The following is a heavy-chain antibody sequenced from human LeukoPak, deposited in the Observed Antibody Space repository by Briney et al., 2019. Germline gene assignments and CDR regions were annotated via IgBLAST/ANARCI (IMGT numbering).Heavy chain of an antibody. CDR2: ISGRGGST. J-gene: IGHJ4*02. Sequence: GGSLRLSCASCVFIFSSYAMSWVRQAPAKGREWVSAISGRGGSTHYADSLKGRFTIPRDNSKNTLYLQMDRLRAEDTAVYFCAKDSQRYVDYCSYFDYWGQETLVTVSS. CDR1: VFIFSSYA. V-gene: IGHV3-23*01. D-gene: IGHD2/OR15-2a*01. CDR3: AKDSQRYVDYCSYFDY.